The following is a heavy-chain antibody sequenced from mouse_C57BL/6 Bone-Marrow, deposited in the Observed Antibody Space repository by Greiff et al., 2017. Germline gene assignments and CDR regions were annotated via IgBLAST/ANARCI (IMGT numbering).Heavy chain of an antibody. D-gene: IGHD3-2*01. V-gene: IGHV14-2*01. Sequence: VQLQQSGAELVKPGASVKLSCTASGFNIQVYYMHWVKQRTEQGLEWIGRIDPEDGETKYAPKFQGKATITADTSSNTAYLQLSSLTSEYTAVYYCAHDSLLHFDYWGQGTTLTVSS. CDR1: GFNIQVYY. CDR2: IDPEDGET. J-gene: IGHJ2*01. CDR3: AHDSLLHFDY.